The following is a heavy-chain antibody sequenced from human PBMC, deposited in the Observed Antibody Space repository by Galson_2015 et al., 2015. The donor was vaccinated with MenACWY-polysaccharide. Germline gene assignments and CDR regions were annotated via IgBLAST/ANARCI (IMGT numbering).Heavy chain of an antibody. J-gene: IGHJ5*02. D-gene: IGHD3-10*01. CDR2: IYDSGTT. V-gene: IGHV4-39*07. Sequence: ETLSLTCTVSGGSISRTSHYWARIRQPPGKGLEWIGSIYDSGTTYYNPSLKSRVTISVDTSKNQFSLNVTSVTAADTAVYFCARDSHYYGSGSYGWFDPWGQGILVPVSS. CDR1: GGSISRTSHY. CDR3: ARDSHYYGSGSYGWFDP.